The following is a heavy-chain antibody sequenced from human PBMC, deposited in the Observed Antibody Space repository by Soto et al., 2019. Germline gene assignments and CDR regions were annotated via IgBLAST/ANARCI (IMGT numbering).Heavy chain of an antibody. D-gene: IGHD5-12*01. Sequence: QVQLVQSGAEVKKPGSSVKVSCKASGGTFSSYTISWVRQAPGQGLEWMGRIIPILGIANYAQQFQGRVTITADKSPSTAYMELSSLRSEDTAVYYCGRNVGDSGYFDYWGQGTLVTVSS. CDR3: GRNVGDSGYFDY. V-gene: IGHV1-69*02. CDR1: GGTFSSYT. J-gene: IGHJ4*02. CDR2: IIPILGIA.